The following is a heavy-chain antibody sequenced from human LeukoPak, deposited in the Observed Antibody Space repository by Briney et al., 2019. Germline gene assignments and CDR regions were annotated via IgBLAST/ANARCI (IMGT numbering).Heavy chain of an antibody. CDR3: ARFGEFYDAFDI. J-gene: IGHJ3*02. CDR2: IYYSGST. D-gene: IGHD3-10*01. V-gene: IGHV4-59*01. Sequence: PSETLSLTCIVSGGSISSYYWSWIRQPPGKGLEWIGYIYYSGSTNYNPSLKSRVTLSVDKSKNQFSLKLSSVTAADTAVYYCARFGEFYDAFDIWGQGTMVTVSS. CDR1: GGSISSYY.